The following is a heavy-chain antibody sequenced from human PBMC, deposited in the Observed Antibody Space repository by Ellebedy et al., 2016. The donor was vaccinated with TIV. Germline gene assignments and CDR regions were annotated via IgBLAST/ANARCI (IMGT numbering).Heavy chain of an antibody. D-gene: IGHD2-21*02. CDR3: ARGPSRRVVPATTWFDP. CDR2: MNPNSGNA. CDR1: GYTFGNYD. Sequence: ASVKVSCKASGYTFGNYDINWGRQATGQGLEWLGWMNPNSGNAGYAQKFQGRVTFTRNTSITTAYMELSSLRSDDTAVYFCARGPSRRVVPATTWFDPWGQGTLVTVSS. J-gene: IGHJ5*02. V-gene: IGHV1-8*03.